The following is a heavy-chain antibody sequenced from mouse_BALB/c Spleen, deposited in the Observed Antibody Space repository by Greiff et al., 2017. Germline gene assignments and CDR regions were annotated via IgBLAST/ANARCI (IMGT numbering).Heavy chain of an antibody. CDR3: ARNIYYGPYYAMDY. CDR2: IWSGGST. CDR1: GFSLTSYG. J-gene: IGHJ4*01. Sequence: VQLQQSGPGLVQPSQSLSITCTVSGFSLTSYGVHWVRQSPGKGLEWLGVIWSGGSTDYNAAFISRLSISKDNSKSQVFFKMNSLQANDTAIYYCARNIYYGPYYAMDYWGQGTSVTVSS. D-gene: IGHD2-1*01. V-gene: IGHV2-2*02.